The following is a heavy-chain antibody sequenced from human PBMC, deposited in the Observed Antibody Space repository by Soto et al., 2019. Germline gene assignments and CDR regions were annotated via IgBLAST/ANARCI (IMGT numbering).Heavy chain of an antibody. J-gene: IGHJ5*02. Sequence: QITLKESGPTLVKPTQTLTLTCTFSGFSLTTSGVGVGWIRQPPGTALEGLALIYWDDDQRYSPSLKSRLTITKDTPKNQVVLTMTNMDPAAPATYFCAHRTTTVTWWFDPWGQGTLVTVSS. V-gene: IGHV2-5*02. CDR3: AHRTTTVTWWFDP. CDR2: IYWDDDQ. D-gene: IGHD4-17*01. CDR1: GFSLTTSGVG.